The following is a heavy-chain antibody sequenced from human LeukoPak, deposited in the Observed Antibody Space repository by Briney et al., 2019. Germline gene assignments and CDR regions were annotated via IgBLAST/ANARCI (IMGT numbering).Heavy chain of an antibody. V-gene: IGHV3-23*01. CDR2: ISGSGGST. CDR1: GFTFSSYA. J-gene: IGHJ6*02. CDR3: AKFLSNYYYYYGMGV. D-gene: IGHD3-16*02. Sequence: PGGSLRLSCAASGFTFSSYAMSWVRQAPGKGLEWVSAISGSGGSTYYADSVKGRFTISRDNSKNTLYLQMNSLRAEDTAVYYCAKFLSNYYYYYGMGVWGQGTTVTVSS.